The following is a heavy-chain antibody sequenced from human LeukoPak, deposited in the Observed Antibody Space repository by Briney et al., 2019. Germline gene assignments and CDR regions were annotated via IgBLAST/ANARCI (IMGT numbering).Heavy chain of an antibody. Sequence: GGSLRLSCAASGFTVSSNYMSWVRQAPGKGLKWVSVIYSGGSTYYADSVKGRFTISRDNSKNTLYLQMNSLRAEDTAVYYCARVSIAVAGIGLDYWGQGTLVTVSS. D-gene: IGHD6-19*01. CDR3: ARVSIAVAGIGLDY. CDR2: IYSGGST. V-gene: IGHV3-53*01. CDR1: GFTVSSNY. J-gene: IGHJ4*02.